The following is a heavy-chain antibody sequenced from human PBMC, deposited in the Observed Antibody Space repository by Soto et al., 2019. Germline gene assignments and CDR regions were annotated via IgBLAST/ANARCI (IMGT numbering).Heavy chain of an antibody. J-gene: IGHJ6*02. CDR3: ARDLKYQGGYGLYYYYGMDV. D-gene: IGHD5-18*01. CDR1: GGSISSGDYY. V-gene: IGHV4-30-4*01. CDR2: IYYSGST. Sequence: QVQLQESGPGLVKPSQTLSLTCTVSGGSISSGDYYWSWIRQPPGKGLEWIGYIYYSGSTYYNPSLKSRVTISVDTSKNQFSLKLSSVTAADTAVYYCARDLKYQGGYGLYYYYGMDVWGQGTTVTVSS.